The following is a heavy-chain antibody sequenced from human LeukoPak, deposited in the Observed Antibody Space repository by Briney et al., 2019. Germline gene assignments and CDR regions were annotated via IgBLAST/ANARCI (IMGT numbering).Heavy chain of an antibody. Sequence: SETLSLTCTVSGGSISSYYWSWIRQPPGKGLEWIGYIYYSGSTNYNPSLKSRVTISVDMSKNQFSLKLSSVTASDTAVYYCEGFDCSGDCYSAYDYWGQGTLVTVSS. CDR1: GGSISSYY. D-gene: IGHD2-21*02. CDR3: EGFDCSGDCYSAYDY. J-gene: IGHJ4*02. CDR2: IYYSGST. V-gene: IGHV4-59*01.